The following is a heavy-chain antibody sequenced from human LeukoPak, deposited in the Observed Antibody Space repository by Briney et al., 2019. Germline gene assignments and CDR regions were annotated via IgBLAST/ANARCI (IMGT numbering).Heavy chain of an antibody. CDR3: ARAYGDYPNWFDP. D-gene: IGHD4-17*01. CDR2: ISSSISYI. Sequence: GGSLRLSCAASGFTISSYSMNWVRQAPGKGLEWVSSISSSISYIYYADSVKGRFTISRDNAKNSLYLQMNSLRAEDTAVYYCARAYGDYPNWFDPWGQGTLVTVSS. CDR1: GFTISSYS. V-gene: IGHV3-21*01. J-gene: IGHJ5*02.